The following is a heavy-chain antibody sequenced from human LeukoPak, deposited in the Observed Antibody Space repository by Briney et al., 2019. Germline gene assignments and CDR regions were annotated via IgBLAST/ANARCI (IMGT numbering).Heavy chain of an antibody. V-gene: IGHV3-48*03. Sequence: GGSLRLSCAASGFTFSSYEMNWVRQAPGKGLEWVSYISSSGSTIYYADSVKGRFTISRDNAKKSLYLQMSSLRGEDTALYYCARLGPGMNFFYLDFWGQGTLVTVSS. CDR3: ARLGPGMNFFYLDF. J-gene: IGHJ4*02. CDR2: ISSSGSTI. CDR1: GFTFSSYE. D-gene: IGHD3-10*01.